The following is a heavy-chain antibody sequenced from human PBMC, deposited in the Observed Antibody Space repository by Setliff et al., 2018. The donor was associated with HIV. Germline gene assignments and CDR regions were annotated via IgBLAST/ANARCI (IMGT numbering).Heavy chain of an antibody. CDR3: AREEDPLFDDSSGYSPGY. Sequence: VASVKVSCKASGYTFTSYGISWVRQAPGQGLEWMGWISAYNGNTNYAQKLQGRVTMTTDTSTSTAYMELRSLRSDDTAVYYCAREEDPLFDDSSGYSPGYWGQGTLVTVSS. CDR1: GYTFTSYG. D-gene: IGHD3-22*01. V-gene: IGHV1-18*01. CDR2: ISAYNGNT. J-gene: IGHJ4*02.